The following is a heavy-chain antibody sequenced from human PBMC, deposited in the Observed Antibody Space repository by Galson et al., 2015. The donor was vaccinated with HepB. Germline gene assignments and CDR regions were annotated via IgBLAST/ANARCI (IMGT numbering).Heavy chain of an antibody. J-gene: IGHJ4*02. CDR3: ARVDGYNFGDLDY. CDR2: IWYDGSNK. Sequence: SLRLSCAASGFTFSSYGMHWVRQAPGKGLEWVAVIWYDGSNKYYADSVKGRFTISRDNSKNTLYLQMNSLRAEDTAVYYCARVDGYNFGDLDYWGQGTLVTVSS. D-gene: IGHD5-24*01. CDR1: GFTFSSYG. V-gene: IGHV3-33*01.